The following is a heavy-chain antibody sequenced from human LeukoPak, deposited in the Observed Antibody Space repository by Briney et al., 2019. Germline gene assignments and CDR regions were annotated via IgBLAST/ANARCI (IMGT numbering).Heavy chain of an antibody. J-gene: IGHJ4*02. D-gene: IGHD2/OR15-2a*01. Sequence: ASVKVSCKASGGTFSSYAISWVRQAPGQGLEWMGGIIPIFGTANYAQKFQGRVTITADESTSTAYMELGSLRSEDTAVYYCARDINRGGRFDYWGQGTPVTVSS. CDR1: GGTFSSYA. CDR2: IIPIFGTA. V-gene: IGHV1-69*13. CDR3: ARDINRGGRFDY.